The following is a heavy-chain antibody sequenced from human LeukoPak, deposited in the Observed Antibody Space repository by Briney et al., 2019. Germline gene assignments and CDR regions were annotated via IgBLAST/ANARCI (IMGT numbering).Heavy chain of an antibody. CDR2: INHSGST. J-gene: IGHJ4*02. D-gene: IGHD3-22*01. CDR3: AMSNYDSSCYAGGIDY. V-gene: IGHV4-34*01. Sequence: PSETLSLTCAVYGGSFSGYYWSWIRQPPGKGLEWIGEINHSGSTNYNPSLKSRVTISVDTSKNQFSLKLSSVTAADTAVYYCAMSNYDSSCYAGGIDYWGQGTLVTVSS. CDR1: GGSFSGYY.